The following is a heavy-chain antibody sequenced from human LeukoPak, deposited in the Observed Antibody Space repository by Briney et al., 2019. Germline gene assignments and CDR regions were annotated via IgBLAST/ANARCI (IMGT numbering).Heavy chain of an antibody. CDR2: IYTSGST. CDR1: GGSISSGSYY. J-gene: IGHJ3*02. CDR3: ARDAFDI. Sequence: SETLSLTCTVSGGSISSGSYYWSWIRQPAGKGLEWIGRIYTSGSTNYNPSLKSRVTISVDTSKNLFPLKLSSVTAADTAVYYCARDAFDIWGQGTMVTVSS. V-gene: IGHV4-61*02.